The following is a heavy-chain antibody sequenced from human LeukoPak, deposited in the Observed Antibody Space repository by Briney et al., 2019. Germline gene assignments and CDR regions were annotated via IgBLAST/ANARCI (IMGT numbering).Heavy chain of an antibody. CDR2: IRSKAYGGTT. Sequence: GRSLRLSCTASGFTFGDYAMSWVRQAPGKELEWVGFIRSKAYGGTTEYAASVKGRFTISRDDSKSIAYLQMNSLKTEDTAVYYCTRDDSGDYEFDYWGQGTLVTVSS. D-gene: IGHD4-17*01. CDR1: GFTFGDYA. J-gene: IGHJ4*02. CDR3: TRDDSGDYEFDY. V-gene: IGHV3-49*04.